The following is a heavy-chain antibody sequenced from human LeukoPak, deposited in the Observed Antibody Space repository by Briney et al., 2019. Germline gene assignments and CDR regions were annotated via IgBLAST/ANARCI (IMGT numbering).Heavy chain of an antibody. CDR2: FLNRGGDT. V-gene: IGHV3-23*01. D-gene: IGHD3-10*01. CDR3: AKDGYGSGSYSQYFDS. J-gene: IGHJ4*02. Sequence: QTGGSLRLSCTASGFSVTTSPMSWVRQSPGKGLEWVSAFLNRGGDTYYADSVKGRFTISGDNSKNTLYLQMSSLRAEDTAVYYCAKDGYGSGSYSQYFDSWGQGTLVTVSS. CDR1: GFSVTTSP.